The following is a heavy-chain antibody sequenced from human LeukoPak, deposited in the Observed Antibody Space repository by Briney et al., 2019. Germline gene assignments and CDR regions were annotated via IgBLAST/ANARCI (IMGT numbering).Heavy chain of an antibody. CDR2: IVVASGNT. D-gene: IGHD5-24*01. Sequence: SVKVSCKASGFTFSNSAMQWVRRAPGQRLEWIGWIVVASGNTKYAQKFQEGVTITRDMSTSTAYMELSSLRPEDTAVYYCAAAPIEMQQRGFDYWGQGSLVTVSS. V-gene: IGHV1-58*02. J-gene: IGHJ4*02. CDR1: GFTFSNSA. CDR3: AAAPIEMQQRGFDY.